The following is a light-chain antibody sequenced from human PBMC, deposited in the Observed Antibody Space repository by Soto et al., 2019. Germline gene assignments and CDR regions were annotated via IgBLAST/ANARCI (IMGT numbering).Light chain of an antibody. J-gene: IGLJ1*01. V-gene: IGLV2-23*01. Sequence: VLSQPASVSGSPGQSITISCTGINSGVVNYEYVSWYQQFPDKAPKLIIYEGRERPSGVSDRFSGSKSDNAASLTISALQTEDEAEYFCLSYGKVFGTGTKVTVL. CDR1: NSGVVNYEY. CDR2: EGR. CDR3: LSYGKV.